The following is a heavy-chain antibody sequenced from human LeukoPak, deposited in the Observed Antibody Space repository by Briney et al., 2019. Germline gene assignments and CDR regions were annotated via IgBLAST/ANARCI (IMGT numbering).Heavy chain of an antibody. V-gene: IGHV1-2*02. CDR3: APLYDSSGYAFDY. CDR2: INPKSGAT. CDR1: GYTFTGKY. J-gene: IGHJ4*02. Sequence: ASVQVSCQATGYTFTGKYMHWVRQAPGQGLEWMGWINPKSGATKYGQKFQGRVTMTRDTSITTAYMELSRLRSDDTAVYYCAPLYDSSGYAFDYWGQGTLVTVSS. D-gene: IGHD3-22*01.